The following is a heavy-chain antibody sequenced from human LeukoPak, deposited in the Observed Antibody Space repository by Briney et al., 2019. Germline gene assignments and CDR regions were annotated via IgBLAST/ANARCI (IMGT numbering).Heavy chain of an antibody. CDR1: GYTFSDYA. D-gene: IGHD1-26*01. Sequence: ASVKVSCKASGYTFSDYAIHWVRQAPGQGLEWMGWVNPNTGGTSYAQKFQGRVTMTRDTSISTAYMELSRLRSDDTAVYYCARSPVRGSYFSDYWGQGTLVTVSS. CDR2: VNPNTGGT. CDR3: ARSPVRGSYFSDY. V-gene: IGHV1-2*02. J-gene: IGHJ4*02.